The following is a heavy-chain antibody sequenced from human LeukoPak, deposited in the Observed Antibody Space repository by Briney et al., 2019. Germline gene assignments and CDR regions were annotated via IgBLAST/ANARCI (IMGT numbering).Heavy chain of an antibody. CDR1: GFTFISYG. D-gene: IGHD5-24*01. CDR2: IRYDGSNK. J-gene: IGHJ4*02. CDR3: ARDRDGYTPAGVGY. Sequence: PGGSLRLSCAASGFTFISYGMHWVRQAPGKGLEWVAFIRYDGSNKYYADSVKGRFTISRDNSKNTLYLQMNSLRAEDTAVYYCARDRDGYTPAGVGYWGQGTLVTVSS. V-gene: IGHV3-30*02.